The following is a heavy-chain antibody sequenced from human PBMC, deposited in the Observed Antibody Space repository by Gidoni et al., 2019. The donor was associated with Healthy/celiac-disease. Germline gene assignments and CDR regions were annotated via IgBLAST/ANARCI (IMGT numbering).Heavy chain of an antibody. CDR3: AREPRGGYLAEEEY. Sequence: QVQLQESGPGLVKPSATLSLTCTVSGGSVSSGSYYWSWIRQPPGKGLEWIGYIYYSGSTNYNPSLKSRVTISVDTSKNQFSLKLSSVTAADTAVYYCAREPRGGYLAEEEYWGQGTLVTVSS. V-gene: IGHV4-61*01. CDR1: GGSVSSGSYY. D-gene: IGHD3-16*02. CDR2: IYYSGST. J-gene: IGHJ4*02.